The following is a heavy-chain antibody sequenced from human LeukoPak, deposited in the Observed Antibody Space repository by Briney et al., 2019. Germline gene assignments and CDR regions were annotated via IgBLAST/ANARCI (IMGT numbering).Heavy chain of an antibody. CDR3: ARCYGSGSYPYFDY. Sequence: SETLSLTCTVSGGSISSYYWSWIRQPPGKGLEWIGYIYYSGSTNYNPSLKSRVTISVDTSKNQFSLRLSSVTAADTAVYYCARCYGSGSYPYFDYWGQGTLVTVSS. CDR1: GGSISSYY. J-gene: IGHJ4*02. V-gene: IGHV4-59*12. CDR2: IYYSGST. D-gene: IGHD3-10*01.